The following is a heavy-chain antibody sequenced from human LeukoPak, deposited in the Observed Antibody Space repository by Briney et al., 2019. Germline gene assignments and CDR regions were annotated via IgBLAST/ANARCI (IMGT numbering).Heavy chain of an antibody. J-gene: IGHJ4*02. CDR3: ARGRDYYGDYDN. CDR2: ISAYNGNT. CDR1: GYTFTSYG. V-gene: IGHV1-18*01. D-gene: IGHD4-17*01. Sequence: ASVKVSCKASGYTFTSYGISWARQAPGQGLEWMGWISAYNGNTNYAQKLQGRVTMTTDTSTSTAYMELSRLRSDDTAVYYCARGRDYYGDYDNWGQGTLVTVSS.